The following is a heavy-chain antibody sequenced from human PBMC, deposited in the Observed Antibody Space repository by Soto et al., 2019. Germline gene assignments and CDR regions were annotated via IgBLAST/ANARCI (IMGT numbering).Heavy chain of an antibody. D-gene: IGHD3-10*01. CDR3: ARSAEFPTYGSEHYPFYYGLDF. V-gene: IGHV1-2*04. CDR2: INPKSGDT. CDR1: GYTFTGFY. J-gene: IGHJ6*02. Sequence: QVQLVQSGAELKKPGASVKVSCKASGYTFTGFYLHWVRQAPGHGLVWMGWINPKSGDTNYAQNFQGWVTMTRDTSISTAYMELSRLTSDDTAVYYCARSAEFPTYGSEHYPFYYGLDFWGQGTTVTVSS.